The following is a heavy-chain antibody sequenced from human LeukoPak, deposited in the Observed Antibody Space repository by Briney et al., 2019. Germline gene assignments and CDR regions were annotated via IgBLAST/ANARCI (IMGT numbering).Heavy chain of an antibody. D-gene: IGHD3-22*01. CDR1: GVSISSYD. Sequence: PAETLSLTCTVSGVSISSYDWSWIRQPAGKGLEWIGRIYTSGSTNYNPSLKSRVTISIDTSKNQFSLKLSSVTAADTAVYYCARSRGYHDYWCQGTLVTVSS. CDR2: IYTSGST. V-gene: IGHV4-4*07. CDR3: ARSRGYHDY. J-gene: IGHJ4*02.